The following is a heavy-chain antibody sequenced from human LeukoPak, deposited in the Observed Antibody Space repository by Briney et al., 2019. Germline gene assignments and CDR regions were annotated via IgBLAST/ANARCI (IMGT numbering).Heavy chain of an antibody. CDR1: GGSVSSAY. Sequence: SETLSLTCAVSGGSVSSAYWSWIRQPPGKRLEWIGHVYFSGSTNYNPSLISRVTISADTSKNHFSLKLTCATTADTAVFYCAYSIGYYDEWVQNWGQGTLVTVSS. V-gene: IGHV4-59*02. J-gene: IGHJ1*01. CDR2: VYFSGST. D-gene: IGHD3-22*01. CDR3: AYSIGYYDEWVQN.